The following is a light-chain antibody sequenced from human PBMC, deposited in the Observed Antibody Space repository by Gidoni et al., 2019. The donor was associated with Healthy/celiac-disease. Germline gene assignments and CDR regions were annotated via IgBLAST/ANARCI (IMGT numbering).Light chain of an antibody. CDR3: MQRIEFPST. CDR1: QSLLDSDDGNTY. V-gene: IGKV2-40*01. J-gene: IGKJ1*01. Sequence: DIVMTQTPLSLPVTPGEPASISCRSSQSLLDSDDGNTYLDWYLQKPGQSPQLLIYTLSYRAPGVPDRFSGSGSGTDFTLKISRVEAEDVGVYYCMQRIEFPSTFGQGTKVEIK. CDR2: TLS.